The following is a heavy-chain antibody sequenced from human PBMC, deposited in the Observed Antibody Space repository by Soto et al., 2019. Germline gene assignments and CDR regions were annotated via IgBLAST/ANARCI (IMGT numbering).Heavy chain of an antibody. CDR3: PSEGFLSIYSAYSCFDP. J-gene: IGHJ5*02. Sequence: SQTLSLTCAISGDSVSSDRAAWNWIRQSPSRGLEWLGRTYYRSKWYNDYAVSVKSRITISADTSNNQFSLRLNSVNPEDTAAYSCPSEGFLSIYSAYSCFDPWRQGTLVTVSS. CDR1: GDSVSSDRAA. V-gene: IGHV6-1*01. CDR2: TYYRSKWYN. D-gene: IGHD3-3*01.